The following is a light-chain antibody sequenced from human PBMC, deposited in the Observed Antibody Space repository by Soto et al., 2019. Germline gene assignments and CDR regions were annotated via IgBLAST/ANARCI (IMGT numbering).Light chain of an antibody. Sequence: IRMTQSPSSLSASTGERVTITCRASQVISSYLAWYQQKPGKAPKLLIYKASSLESGVPSRFSGSGSGTEFTLTISNLQPDDFATYYCQQYNSYSRTVGQGTKVDIK. CDR2: KAS. CDR1: QVISSY. V-gene: IGKV1-5*03. CDR3: QQYNSYSRT. J-gene: IGKJ1*01.